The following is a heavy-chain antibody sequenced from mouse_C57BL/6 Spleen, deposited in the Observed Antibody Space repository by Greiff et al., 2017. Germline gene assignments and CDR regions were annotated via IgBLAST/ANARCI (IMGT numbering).Heavy chain of an antibody. CDR3: ASGGDYYYGEVVDY. J-gene: IGHJ2*01. CDR1: GYSITSGYY. Sequence: ESGPGLVKPSQSLSLTCSVTGYSITSGYYWNWIRQFPGNKLEWMGYISYDGSNNYNPSLKNRISITRDTSKNQFFLKLNSVTTEDTATYDCASGGDYYYGEVVDYWGQGTTLTVSS. D-gene: IGHD1-1*01. CDR2: ISYDGSN. V-gene: IGHV3-6*01.